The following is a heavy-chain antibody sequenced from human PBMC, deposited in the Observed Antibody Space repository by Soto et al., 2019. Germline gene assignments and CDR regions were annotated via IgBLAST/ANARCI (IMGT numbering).Heavy chain of an antibody. Sequence: SETLSLTCTVSGGSISSYYWSWIRQPPGKGLEWIGEINHSGSTNYNPSLKSRVTISVDTSKNQFSLKLSSVTAADTAVYYCARGLVVRGVIMDYYYYGMDVWGQGTTVTVSS. J-gene: IGHJ6*02. CDR1: GGSISSYY. D-gene: IGHD3-10*01. V-gene: IGHV4-34*01. CDR3: ARGLVVRGVIMDYYYYGMDV. CDR2: INHSGST.